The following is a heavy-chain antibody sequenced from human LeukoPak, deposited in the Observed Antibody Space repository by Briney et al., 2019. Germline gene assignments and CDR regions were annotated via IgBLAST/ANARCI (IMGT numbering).Heavy chain of an antibody. CDR3: ARSFYGDYPY. Sequence: GGSLRLSCAASGFTFSSYDMHWVRQVTGKGLEWFSSIGTTGDTHYAVSVKGRFTISRENAKNSLYLQMSSLSAGDTAVYYCARSFYGDYPYWGQGTLVTVSS. V-gene: IGHV3-13*01. J-gene: IGHJ4*02. CDR2: IGTTGDT. CDR1: GFTFSSYD. D-gene: IGHD4-17*01.